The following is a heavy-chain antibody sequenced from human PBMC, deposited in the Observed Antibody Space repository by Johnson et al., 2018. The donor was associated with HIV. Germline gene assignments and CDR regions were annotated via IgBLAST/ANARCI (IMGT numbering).Heavy chain of an antibody. CDR1: GFTFSSYG. J-gene: IGHJ3*02. D-gene: IGHD5/OR15-5a*01. CDR2: IRSDGSNK. Sequence: QVPLVESGGGVVQPGGSLRLSCAASGFTFSSYGMHWVRHAPGKGLAWVAFIRSDGSNKYYADSVQGRFTISRDNSTNTLYLQMNSVRAEDTAVYYCAKDLRVYTCDAFDIWGQGTMVTVSS. CDR3: AKDLRVYTCDAFDI. V-gene: IGHV3-30*02.